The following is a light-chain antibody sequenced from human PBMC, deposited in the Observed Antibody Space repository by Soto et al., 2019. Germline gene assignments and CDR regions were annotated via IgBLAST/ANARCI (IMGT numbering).Light chain of an antibody. V-gene: IGKV1-39*01. CDR1: QSISSY. CDR2: AAS. CDR3: QQYNSYPWT. J-gene: IGKJ1*01. Sequence: DIQMTQSPASLSASVGDRVTITCRASQSISSYLNWYQQKPGKAPKLLIYAASSLQSGVPSRFSGSGSGTEFTLSISSLRPDDFGTYYCQQYNSYPWTFGQGTKVDIK.